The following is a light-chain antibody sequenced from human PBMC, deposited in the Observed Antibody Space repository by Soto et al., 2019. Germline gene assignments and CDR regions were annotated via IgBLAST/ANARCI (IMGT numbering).Light chain of an antibody. CDR3: CSYAGSYVV. CDR2: DVT. CDR1: SSDVGGYDF. Sequence: QSALTQPHSVSGSPGQSVAISCTGTSSDVGGYDFVSWYQQHPGKAPKPIIYDVTARPSGVPDRFSGSKSGNTASLTISGLQAEDEADYYCCSYAGSYVVFGGGTKLT. J-gene: IGLJ2*01. V-gene: IGLV2-11*01.